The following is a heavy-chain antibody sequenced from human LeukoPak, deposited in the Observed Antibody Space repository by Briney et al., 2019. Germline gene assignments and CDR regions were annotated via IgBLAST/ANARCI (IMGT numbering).Heavy chain of an antibody. CDR1: GFTFSSYA. D-gene: IGHD3-10*01. Sequence: GGSLRLSCAASGFTFSSYAMHWVRQAPGKGLEWVAVISYDGSNKYYADSVKGRFTISRDNSKNTLYLQMNSLRAEDTAVYYCAREGLWFGDRPILYYWGQGTLVTVSS. J-gene: IGHJ4*02. CDR3: AREGLWFGDRPILYY. V-gene: IGHV3-30-3*01. CDR2: ISYDGSNK.